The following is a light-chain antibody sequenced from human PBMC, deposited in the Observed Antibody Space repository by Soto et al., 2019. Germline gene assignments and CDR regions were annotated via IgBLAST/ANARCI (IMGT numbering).Light chain of an antibody. CDR3: QQYNAYST. V-gene: IGKV3-15*01. Sequence: EIVLTQSPATLYVSPGERATLSCRASQSLSSNVAWYQQRPRQAPRLLIYDTSSRASDVPARFSGRGSGTEFTLTIASLQSEDFAIYYCQQYNAYSTFGHGTRVEIK. CDR1: QSLSSN. J-gene: IGKJ1*01. CDR2: DTS.